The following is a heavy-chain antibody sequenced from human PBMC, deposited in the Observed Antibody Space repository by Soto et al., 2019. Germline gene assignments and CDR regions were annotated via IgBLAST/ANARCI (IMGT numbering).Heavy chain of an antibody. J-gene: IGHJ4*02. CDR1: GFTFSSYA. Sequence: PGGSLRLSCAASGFTFSSYAMSWVRQAPGKGLEWVSAISGSGGSTYYADSVKGRFTISRDNSKNTLYLQMNSLRAEDTAVYYCAKGLTIFGVVPYYFDYWGQGTLVTVSS. CDR3: AKGLTIFGVVPYYFDY. D-gene: IGHD3-3*01. CDR2: ISGSGGST. V-gene: IGHV3-23*01.